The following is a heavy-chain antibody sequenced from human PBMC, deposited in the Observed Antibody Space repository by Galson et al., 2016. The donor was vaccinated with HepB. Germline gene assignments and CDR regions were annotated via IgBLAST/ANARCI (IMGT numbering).Heavy chain of an antibody. J-gene: IGHJ6*02. CDR3: ARDPMATRYYYYGMDV. CDR2: IYSGGST. V-gene: IGHV3-53*01. Sequence: SLRLSCAASGFTVSNNYMSWVRQAPGKGLEWVSVIYSGGSTYYADSVKGRFTISRDNSKNTLYLQMNSLRAEDTAVYYCARDPMATRYYYYGMDVWGQGTTDTVSS. D-gene: IGHD5-24*01. CDR1: GFTVSNNY.